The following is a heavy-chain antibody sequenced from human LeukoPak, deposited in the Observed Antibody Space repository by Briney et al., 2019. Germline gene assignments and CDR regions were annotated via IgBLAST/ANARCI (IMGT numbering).Heavy chain of an antibody. J-gene: IGHJ5*02. CDR3: ARSSSSWYFWFDP. D-gene: IGHD6-13*01. Sequence: SETLSLTCIVSGGSIRSYYWSWIRQPPGKGLEWIGYIYYSGSTNYNPALKSRVTISVDTSKNQFSLKLTSVTAADAAVYYCARSSSSWYFWFDPWGQGTLVTVSS. CDR2: IYYSGST. V-gene: IGHV4-59*01. CDR1: GGSIRSYY.